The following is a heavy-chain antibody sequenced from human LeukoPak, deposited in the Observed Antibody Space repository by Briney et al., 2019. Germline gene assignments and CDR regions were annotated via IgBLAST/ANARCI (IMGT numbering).Heavy chain of an antibody. J-gene: IGHJ5*02. V-gene: IGHV3-21*01. Sequence: PGGSLRLSCAASGFTFSSYSMNWVRQAPGKGLEWVSSISTGSSYIYYADSVKGRFTTSRDNAKNSLYLQMNSLRAEDTAVYYCARDRICSGGSCYSHWFDPWGQGTLVTVSS. CDR2: ISTGSSYI. CDR1: GFTFSSYS. D-gene: IGHD2-15*01. CDR3: ARDRICSGGSCYSHWFDP.